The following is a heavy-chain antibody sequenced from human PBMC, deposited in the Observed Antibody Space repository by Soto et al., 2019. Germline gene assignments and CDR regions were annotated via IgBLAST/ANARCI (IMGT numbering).Heavy chain of an antibody. CDR1: GDSVSSNSAA. D-gene: IGHD6-6*01. CDR3: ARVIAARRDLGPLDY. CDR2: TYYRSKWYN. J-gene: IGHJ4*02. Sequence: PSQTLSLTCAISGDSVSSNSAAWNWIRQSPSRGLEWLGRTYYRSKWYNDYAVSVKSRITINPDTSKNKFSLQLNSVTPEDTAVYYCARVIAARRDLGPLDYWGQGTLVTVSS. V-gene: IGHV6-1*01.